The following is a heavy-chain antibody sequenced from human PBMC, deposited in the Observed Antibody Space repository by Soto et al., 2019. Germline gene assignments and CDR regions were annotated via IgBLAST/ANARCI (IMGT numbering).Heavy chain of an antibody. V-gene: IGHV4-59*01. CDR2: IYYSGST. CDR3: SRGGERYCSSTSCFFAWFDP. J-gene: IGHJ5*02. CDR1: GGSISSYY. Sequence: SETLSLTCTVSGGSISSYYWSWIRQPPGKGLEWIGYIYYSGSTNYNPSLKSRVTISVDTSKNQFSLKLSSVTAADTAVYYCSRGGERYCSSTSCFFAWFDPWGQGTLVTVSS. D-gene: IGHD2-2*01.